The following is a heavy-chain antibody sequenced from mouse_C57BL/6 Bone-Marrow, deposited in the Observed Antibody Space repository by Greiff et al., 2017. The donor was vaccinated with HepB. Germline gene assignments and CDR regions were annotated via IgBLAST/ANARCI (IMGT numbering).Heavy chain of an antibody. CDR2: IDPENGDT. J-gene: IGHJ4*01. CDR3: TLWYLYAMDY. D-gene: IGHD2-1*01. CDR1: GFNIKDDY. V-gene: IGHV14-4*01. Sequence: SGAELVRPGASVKLSCTASGFNIKDDYMHWVKQRPEQGLEWIGWIDPENGDTEYASKFQGKATITADTSSNTAYLQLSSLTSEDTAVYYCTLWYLYAMDYWGQGTSVTVSS.